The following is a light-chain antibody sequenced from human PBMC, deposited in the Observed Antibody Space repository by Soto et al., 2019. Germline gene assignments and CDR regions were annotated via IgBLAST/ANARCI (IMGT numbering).Light chain of an antibody. CDR2: EVS. J-gene: IGLJ1*01. CDR1: STDVGGYNY. V-gene: IGLV2-14*01. CDR3: SAYTVSRTYV. Sequence: QSALTQPASVSGSPGQSITISCTGTSTDVGGYNYVSWYQHHPGKAPKLMIYEVSNRPSGISYRFSGSKSGNTASLTISGLQGEDEADYYCSAYTVSRTYVFGTGTKLTVL.